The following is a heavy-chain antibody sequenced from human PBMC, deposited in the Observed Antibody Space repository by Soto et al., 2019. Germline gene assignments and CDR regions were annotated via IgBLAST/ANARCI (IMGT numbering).Heavy chain of an antibody. CDR1: GFSLTTSGVG. Sequence: QITLKESGPTVVKPTETLTLTCTFSGFSLTTSGVGVGWVRQSRGKAPEWLALIYWDDDKRYSTSLNSRLIITKDTSKNQVVLTMANVDPADTATYYCAHRVLRTVFGLVTMTAIYFDFWGPGTPVVVSS. V-gene: IGHV2-5*02. CDR3: AHRVLRTVFGLVTMTAIYFDF. D-gene: IGHD3-3*01. CDR2: IYWDDDK. J-gene: IGHJ4*02.